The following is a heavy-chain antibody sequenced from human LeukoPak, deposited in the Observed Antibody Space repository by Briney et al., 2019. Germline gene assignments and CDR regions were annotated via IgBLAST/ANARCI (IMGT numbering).Heavy chain of an antibody. CDR1: GHSVYNYW. Sequence: GESLKISCKVSGHSVYNYWIGWVRQMPGKGLEWMVIIYPGDSDTRYSPSFQGQVTISADKSITTAYLQWSSLKASDTAIYYCARLNYYDSSGSKFDPWGQGTLVTVSS. D-gene: IGHD3-22*01. V-gene: IGHV5-51*01. J-gene: IGHJ5*02. CDR2: IYPGDSDT. CDR3: ARLNYYDSSGSKFDP.